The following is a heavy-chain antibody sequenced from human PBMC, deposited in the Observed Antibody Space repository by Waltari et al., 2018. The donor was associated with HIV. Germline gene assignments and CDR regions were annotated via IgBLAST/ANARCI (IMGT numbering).Heavy chain of an antibody. CDR3: VVGPHYFDGPEGRGRLDYFQN. Sequence: EVQLVQSRKEIKKPGESLKISCKGSGYKFNTYWIGWVSQMPGKGLEWMGIINPGNSDTRYSLSSQGQVTISADTSVTTAYLHWRSLKASDTAKYYCVVGPHYFDGPEGRGRLDYFQNWGQGTLVTVSS. J-gene: IGHJ1*01. V-gene: IGHV5-51*01. CDR2: INPGNSDT. CDR1: GYKFNTYW. D-gene: IGHD3-9*01.